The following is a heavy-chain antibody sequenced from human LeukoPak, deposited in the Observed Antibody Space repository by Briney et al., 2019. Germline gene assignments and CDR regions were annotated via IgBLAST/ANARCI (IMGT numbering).Heavy chain of an antibody. CDR3: ARRYSGLLADY. D-gene: IGHD5-12*01. J-gene: IGHJ4*02. V-gene: IGHV3-7*01. Sequence: GGSLRLSCAAPGFTFSNDDMSWVRQAPGKGLEWVANIKQDGSEKYYVDSVKGRFTISRDNAKNSLYLQMNSLRAEDTAVYYCARRYSGLLADYWGQGTLVTVSS. CDR1: GFTFSNDD. CDR2: IKQDGSEK.